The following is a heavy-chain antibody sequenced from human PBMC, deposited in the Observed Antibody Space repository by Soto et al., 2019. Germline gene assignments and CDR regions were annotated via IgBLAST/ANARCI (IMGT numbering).Heavy chain of an antibody. CDR2: ISGSGGST. CDR1: GFTFSSYA. D-gene: IGHD6-19*01. CDR3: ATLSVAAYYFDY. Sequence: PGGSLRLSCAASGFTFSSYAMSWVRQAPGKGLEWVSAISGSGGSTYYADSVKGRFTISRDNSKNTLYLQMNSLRAEDTAVYYCATLSVAAYYFDYWGQGTLVTVSS. J-gene: IGHJ4*02. V-gene: IGHV3-23*01.